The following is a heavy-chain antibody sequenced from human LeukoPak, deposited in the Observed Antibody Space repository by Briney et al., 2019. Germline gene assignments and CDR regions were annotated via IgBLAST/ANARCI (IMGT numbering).Heavy chain of an antibody. D-gene: IGHD4-17*01. CDR3: ARKVLTPYGEGYYYGMDV. Sequence: SETLSLTCAVYGGSFSGYYWSWIRQPPGKGLEWIGEINHSGSTNYNPSLKSRVTISVDTSKNQFSLKLSSVTAADTAVYYCARKVLTPYGEGYYYGMDVWGQGTTVTVSS. CDR1: GGSFSGYY. CDR2: INHSGST. J-gene: IGHJ6*02. V-gene: IGHV4-34*01.